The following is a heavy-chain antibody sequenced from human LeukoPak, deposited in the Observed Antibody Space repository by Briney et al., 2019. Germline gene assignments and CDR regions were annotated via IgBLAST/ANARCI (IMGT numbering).Heavy chain of an antibody. Sequence: ASVKVSCKAFGYTFNSYDINRVRQATGQGLEWMGWMNPNSGNTGYAQKFQGRVTMTRDTSISTAYMELSSLRSEDTAVYYCVLGYSSSWYYFDFWGQGALVTVSS. D-gene: IGHD6-13*01. CDR2: MNPNSGNT. V-gene: IGHV1-8*01. CDR3: VLGYSSSWYYFDF. CDR1: GYTFNSYD. J-gene: IGHJ4*02.